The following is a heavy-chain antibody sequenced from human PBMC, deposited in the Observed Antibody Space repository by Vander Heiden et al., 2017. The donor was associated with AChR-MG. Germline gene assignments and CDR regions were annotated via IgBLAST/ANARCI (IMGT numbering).Heavy chain of an antibody. J-gene: IGHJ5*02. CDR2: IFSNDEK. D-gene: IGHD6-13*01. V-gene: IGHV2-26*01. CDR3: ARTPSRPGQLGPFDP. Sequence: QVTLKESGPVLVKPTETLTLTCTVSGFSLSNARMGVSWIRQPPGKALEWLAHIFSNDEKSYSTSLKSRLTISKDTSKSQVVLTMTNMDPVDTATYYCARTPSRPGQLGPFDPWGQGTLVTVSS. CDR1: GFSLSNARMG.